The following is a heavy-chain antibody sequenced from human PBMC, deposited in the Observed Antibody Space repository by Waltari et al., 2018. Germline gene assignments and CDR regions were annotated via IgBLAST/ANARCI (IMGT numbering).Heavy chain of an antibody. Sequence: EVQLVESGGGLVQPGGSLRLSCAASGFTFSSYWMSWVRQAPGQGLEWVANIKQDGSEKYYVDSVKGRFTISRDNAKNSLYLQMNSLRAEDTAVYYCARARGYDSSGYSPPYYYYGMDVWGQGTTVTVSS. CDR2: IKQDGSEK. V-gene: IGHV3-7*01. CDR1: GFTFSSYW. D-gene: IGHD3-22*01. J-gene: IGHJ6*02. CDR3: ARARGYDSSGYSPPYYYYGMDV.